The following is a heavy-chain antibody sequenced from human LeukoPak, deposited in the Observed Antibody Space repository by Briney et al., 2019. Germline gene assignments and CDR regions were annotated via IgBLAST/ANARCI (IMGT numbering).Heavy chain of an antibody. J-gene: IGHJ3*02. CDR3: TTGTI. CDR2: IKGKTDGGTT. Sequence: ETLSLTCTVSGGSISSYYWSWIRQPPGKGLEWVGRIKGKTDGGTTDYAAPVKGRFTISRDDSKNTLYLQMNSLKTEDTAVYYCTTGTIWGQGTMVTVSS. CDR1: GGSISSYY. V-gene: IGHV3-15*01.